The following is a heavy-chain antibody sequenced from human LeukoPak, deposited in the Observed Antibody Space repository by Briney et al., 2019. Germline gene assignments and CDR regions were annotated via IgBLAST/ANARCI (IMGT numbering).Heavy chain of an antibody. CDR1: GGTFSSYA. J-gene: IGHJ4*02. CDR3: ARGKGDPAGPFDY. Sequence: SVKVSCKASGGTFSSYAISWVRQAPGQGLEWMGGIIPIFGTANYAQKFQGRVAITADESTSTAYMELSSLRSEDTAVYYCARGKGDPAGPFDYWGQGTLVTVSS. D-gene: IGHD2-2*01. CDR2: IIPIFGTA. V-gene: IGHV1-69*13.